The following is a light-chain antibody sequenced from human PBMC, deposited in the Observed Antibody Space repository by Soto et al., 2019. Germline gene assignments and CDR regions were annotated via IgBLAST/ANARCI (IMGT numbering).Light chain of an antibody. J-gene: IGKJ4*01. CDR3: QQYGSSPPLT. Sequence: ETVMTQSPATLSVSPGERATLSCRASQTVRNNYLAWYQQKPGQAPRLLIYDASSRATGIPDRFSGSGSGTDFTLTISRLEPEDFAVYYCQQYGSSPPLTFGGGTKVDI. CDR1: QTVRNNY. V-gene: IGKV3-20*01. CDR2: DAS.